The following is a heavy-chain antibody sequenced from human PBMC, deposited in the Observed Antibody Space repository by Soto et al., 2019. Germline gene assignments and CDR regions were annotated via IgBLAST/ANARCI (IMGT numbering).Heavy chain of an antibody. CDR1: GFSLSTSGVG. CDR2: IYWDDSK. CDR3: AHKGYGDYPLDY. V-gene: IGHV2-5*02. D-gene: IGHD4-17*01. Sequence: QITLKESGPTLVKPTQTLTLTCTFSGFSLSTSGVGVGWIRQPPGKALEWLAVIYWDDSKYYSPSLESRLTITKATSKNQVLLTMTNMDPVDTATYYCAHKGYGDYPLDYWGQGTLVTVSS. J-gene: IGHJ4*02.